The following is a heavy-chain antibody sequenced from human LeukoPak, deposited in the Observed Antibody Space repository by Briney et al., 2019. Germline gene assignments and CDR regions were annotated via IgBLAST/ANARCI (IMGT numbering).Heavy chain of an antibody. CDR3: ARGWDSGYNFYGMDV. CDR1: GGSISGYY. V-gene: IGHV4-59*01. Sequence: SETLSLTCTVSGGSISGYYWGWIRQSPGKGLEWIGNIYNSGTTSYNPSLKSRVTISVDTFKYQFSLKLSSVTAADTAVYYCARGWDSGYNFYGMDVWGQGNTVTVSS. D-gene: IGHD1-26*01. CDR2: IYNSGTT. J-gene: IGHJ6*02.